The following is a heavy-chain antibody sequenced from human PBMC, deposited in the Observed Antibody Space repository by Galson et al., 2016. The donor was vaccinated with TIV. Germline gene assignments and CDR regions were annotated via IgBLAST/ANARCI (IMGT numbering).Heavy chain of an antibody. CDR3: ARVSPDTREGSGMAV. V-gene: IGHV1-69*04. CDR1: GDTFDSYA. J-gene: IGHJ6*02. D-gene: IGHD1-26*01. CDR2: IIPLLGVT. Sequence: SVKVSCKASGDTFDSYAISWVRQAPGQGLEWMGRIIPLLGVTNYAQSFQGRVTISADTSTSTVYMDLSNLRSDDTAVFFCARVSPDTREGSGMAVWGQGTTVTVSS.